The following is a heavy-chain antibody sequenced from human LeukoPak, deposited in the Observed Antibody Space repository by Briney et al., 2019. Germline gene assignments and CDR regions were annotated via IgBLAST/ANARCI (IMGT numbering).Heavy chain of an antibody. Sequence: GGSLRLSCAASGFTFSSYAMHWVRQAPGKGLEYVSAISSNGGSTYYANSVKGRFTISRDNSKNTLYLQMGSLRAEDMAVYYCARAGRVAKFNYFDYWGQGTLVTVSS. CDR1: GFTFSSYA. CDR3: ARAGRVAKFNYFDY. J-gene: IGHJ4*02. D-gene: IGHD2-15*01. CDR2: ISSNGGST. V-gene: IGHV3-64*01.